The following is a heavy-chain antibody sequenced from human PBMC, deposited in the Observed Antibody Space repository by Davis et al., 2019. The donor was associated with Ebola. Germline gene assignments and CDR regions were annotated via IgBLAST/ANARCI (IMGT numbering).Heavy chain of an antibody. Sequence: AASVKVSCKASGYTFTSYGISWVRQAPGQGLEWMGWISAYNGNTNYAQKLQGRVTMTTDTSTSTAYMGLRSLRSDDTAVYYCAREGSGYDSLYYYGMDVWGKGTTVTVSS. CDR2: ISAYNGNT. V-gene: IGHV1-18*04. CDR3: AREGSGYDSLYYYGMDV. CDR1: GYTFTSYG. D-gene: IGHD5-12*01. J-gene: IGHJ6*04.